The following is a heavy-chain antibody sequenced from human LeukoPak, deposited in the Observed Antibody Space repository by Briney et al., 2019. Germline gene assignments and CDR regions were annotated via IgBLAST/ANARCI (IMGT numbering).Heavy chain of an antibody. J-gene: IGHJ4*02. CDR1: GGSISSSSYY. CDR2: ICYSGST. Sequence: SETLSLTCTVSGGSISSSSYYWGWIRQPPGKGLEWIGSICYSGSTYYNPSLKSRVTISVDTSKNQFSLKLSSVTAADTAVYYCARHQQPYYFDYWGQGTLVTVSS. V-gene: IGHV4-39*01. CDR3: ARHQQPYYFDY. D-gene: IGHD6-13*01.